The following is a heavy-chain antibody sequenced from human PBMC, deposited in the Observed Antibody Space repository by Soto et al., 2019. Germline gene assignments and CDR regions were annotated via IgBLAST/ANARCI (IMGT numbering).Heavy chain of an antibody. CDR1: GGTFRNYP. CDR2: IFPLTDIP. J-gene: IGHJ4*02. V-gene: IGHV1-69*02. CDR3: ARGPLVVLIYFES. Sequence: QVQLVQSGTEVKKPGSSVKVSCKASGGTFRNYPINWVRQAPGHGLEWMGSIFPLTDIPDYAQNFQARLTLSADKSTSTAYMELSSLTSDDTAVYFCARGPLVVLIYFESWGQGTLVSVSS.